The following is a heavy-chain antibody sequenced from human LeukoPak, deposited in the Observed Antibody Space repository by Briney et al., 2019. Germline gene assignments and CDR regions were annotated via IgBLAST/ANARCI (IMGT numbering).Heavy chain of an antibody. V-gene: IGHV1-3*01. CDR2: INPDKGDT. CDR1: GYSFTTYA. D-gene: IGHD4-17*01. J-gene: IGHJ4*02. Sequence: ASVKVSCKASGYSFTTYATHWVRQAPGQRLEWMGWINPDKGDTKYPQNFQGRITVTRDTSASTTYMELSSLVSEDTAVYYCARRLKGSYGNLFDYWGQGTLVTVSS. CDR3: ARRLKGSYGNLFDY.